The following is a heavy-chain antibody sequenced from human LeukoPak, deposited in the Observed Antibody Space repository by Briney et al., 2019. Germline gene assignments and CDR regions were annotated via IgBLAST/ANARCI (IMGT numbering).Heavy chain of an antibody. V-gene: IGHV4-59*11. D-gene: IGHD2-15*01. J-gene: IGHJ4*02. CDR2: IDHTGST. CDR3: ARRDIVVVVSASDY. Sequence: SETLSLTCSVSGDSISMHYWSWIRQPPGKGLEWIGYIDHTGSTNYNPSLNSRVTISRDMSKNHFSLELSSVTAADTAVYFCARRDIVVVVSASDYWGQGTLVTVSS. CDR1: GDSISMHY.